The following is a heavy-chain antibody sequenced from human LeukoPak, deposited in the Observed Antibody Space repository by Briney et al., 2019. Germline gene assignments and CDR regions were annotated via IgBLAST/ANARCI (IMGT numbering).Heavy chain of an antibody. J-gene: IGHJ4*02. D-gene: IGHD6-19*01. CDR3: AREWGRIAVAGGPGY. V-gene: IGHV3-30*04. Sequence: GGSLRLSCVASGFNFGSYAMDWVRQAPGKGLEWVGDISYDGGYQSYADSVRGRFTISRDNSANTLYLQMSSLRVEDTAVYYCAREWGRIAVAGGPGYWGQGALVTVSS. CDR1: GFNFGSYA. CDR2: ISYDGGYQ.